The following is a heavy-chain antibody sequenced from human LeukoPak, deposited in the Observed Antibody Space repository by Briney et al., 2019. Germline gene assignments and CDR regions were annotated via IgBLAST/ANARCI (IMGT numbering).Heavy chain of an antibody. D-gene: IGHD3-22*01. J-gene: IGHJ4*02. CDR3: ARDSGYTGFDY. V-gene: IGHV1-18*01. CDR2: ISAYNGNT. CDR1: GYTLTELS. Sequence: ASVKVSCKVSGYTLTELSMHWVRQAPGQGLEWMGWISAYNGNTNYAQKLQGRVTMTTDTSTSTAYMELRSLRSDDTAVYYCARDSGYTGFDYWGQGTLVTVSS.